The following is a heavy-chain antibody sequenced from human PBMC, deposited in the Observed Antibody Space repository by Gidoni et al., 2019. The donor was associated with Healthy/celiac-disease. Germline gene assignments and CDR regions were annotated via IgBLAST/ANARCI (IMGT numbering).Heavy chain of an antibody. CDR3: ARGDPVVPAASRGYGMDV. V-gene: IGHV4-34*01. Sequence: QVQLQQWGAGLLKPSATLSLTCAVYGGSFSGYYWSWIRQPPGKGLEWIGGINHSGSTNYSPSLKSRVTISVDTSKNQFSLKLSSVTAADTAVYYCARGDPVVPAASRGYGMDVWGQGTTVTVSS. D-gene: IGHD2-2*01. CDR2: INHSGST. J-gene: IGHJ6*02. CDR1: GGSFSGYY.